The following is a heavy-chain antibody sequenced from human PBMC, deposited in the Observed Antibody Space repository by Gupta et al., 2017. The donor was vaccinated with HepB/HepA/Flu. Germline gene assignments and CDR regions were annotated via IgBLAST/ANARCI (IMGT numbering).Heavy chain of an antibody. D-gene: IGHD7-27*01. V-gene: IGHV4-39*01. J-gene: IGHJ4*02. CDR2: IYYSGNT. Sequence: QLQLQESGPGLVKPSETLSLTCTVSGGSISSTSYYWGWIRQPPGKGLEWIGSIYYSGNTYYNPARKSRVTISVDTSKNQFSLKLSSVTAADTSVYYCGRHGTGVMSFGRSFDYWGQGTLATVSS. CDR1: GGSISSTSYY. CDR3: GRHGTGVMSFGRSFDY.